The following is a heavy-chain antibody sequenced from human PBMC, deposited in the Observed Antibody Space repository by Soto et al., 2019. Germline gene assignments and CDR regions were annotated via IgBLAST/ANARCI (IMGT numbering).Heavy chain of an antibody. CDR1: GFTFSSYA. Sequence: PGGSLRLSCAASGFTFSSYAMHWVRQAPGKGLEWVAVISYDGSNKYYADSVKGRFTISRDNSKNTLYLQMNSLRAEDTAVYYCARDQGIEIFLYYYYGMDVSGQGTTVTVSS. J-gene: IGHJ6*02. CDR2: ISYDGSNK. CDR3: ARDQGIEIFLYYYYGMDV. V-gene: IGHV3-30-3*01.